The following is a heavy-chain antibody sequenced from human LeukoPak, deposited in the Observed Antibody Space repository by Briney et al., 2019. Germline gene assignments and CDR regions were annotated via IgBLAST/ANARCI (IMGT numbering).Heavy chain of an antibody. V-gene: IGHV4-4*07. CDR3: ADRYYEN. J-gene: IGHJ4*02. CDR1: GGSISSYY. CDR2: IYTSGST. Sequence: SETLSLTCTVSGGSISSYYWSWIRQPAGKGLEWIGRIYTSGSTNYNPSLKSRVTMSVDTSKNQFSLQLNSVTPEDTAVYYCADRYYENWGQGTLVTVSS.